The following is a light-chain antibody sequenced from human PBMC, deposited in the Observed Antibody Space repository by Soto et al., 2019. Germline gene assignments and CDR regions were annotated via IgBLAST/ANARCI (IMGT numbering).Light chain of an antibody. CDR2: GAS. CDR3: QQYTGPPTT. Sequence: EIVMTQSPATLSVSPGDRATLSCRASQSVSSNNLAWCQQRPGQAPRLLIYGASTRAAGIPDRFSGSGSGTDFTLTISRVEPEDSAVYFCQQYTGPPTTFGQGTKVE. J-gene: IGKJ2*01. V-gene: IGKV3-20*01. CDR1: QSVSSNN.